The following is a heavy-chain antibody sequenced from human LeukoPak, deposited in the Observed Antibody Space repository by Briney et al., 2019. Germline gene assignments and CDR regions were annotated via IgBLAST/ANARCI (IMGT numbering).Heavy chain of an antibody. CDR2: IYGDGTT. Sequence: GGPLRLSCAASGFTVSNDHMAWVRQAPGRGLEWVSLIYGDGTTFYTDSVKGRFTISRDNFKNTLYLQMSSLRPEDTALYYCARDRAGAQSWVALDPWGQGTLVTVSS. CDR1: GFTVSNDH. CDR3: ARDRAGAQSWVALDP. D-gene: IGHD3-10*01. J-gene: IGHJ5*02. V-gene: IGHV3-66*02.